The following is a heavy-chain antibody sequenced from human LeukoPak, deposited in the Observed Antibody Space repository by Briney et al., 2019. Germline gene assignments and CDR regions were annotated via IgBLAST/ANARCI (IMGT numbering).Heavy chain of an antibody. J-gene: IGHJ4*02. Sequence: SETLSLTCTVSGGSIRSYYWSWIRQPPGKGLEWIGYIYYSGSTYYNPSLKSRVTISVDTSKNQFSLKLSSVTAADTAVYYCAREHTWGQGTLVTVSS. CDR2: IYYSGST. V-gene: IGHV4-59*12. CDR1: GGSIRSYY. CDR3: AREHT.